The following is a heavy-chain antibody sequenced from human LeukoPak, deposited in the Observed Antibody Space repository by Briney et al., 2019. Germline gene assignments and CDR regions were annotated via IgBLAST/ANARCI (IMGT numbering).Heavy chain of an antibody. CDR3: ARDFNYYYYMDV. CDR2: IYSGST. J-gene: IGHJ6*03. Sequence: GGSLRLSCTVSGFTVSSNSMSWVRQAPGKGLEWVSFIYSGSTHYSDSVKGRFTISRDNAKNTLYLQMNSLRAEDTAVYYCARDFNYYYYMDVWGKGTTVTVTS. CDR1: GFTVSSNS. V-gene: IGHV3-53*01.